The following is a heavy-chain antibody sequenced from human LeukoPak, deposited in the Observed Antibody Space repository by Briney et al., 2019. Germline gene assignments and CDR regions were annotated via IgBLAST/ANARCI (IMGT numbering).Heavy chain of an antibody. CDR3: ARGRSFYDSSGYYYAYYYGMDV. D-gene: IGHD3-22*01. V-gene: IGHV3-23*01. Sequence: PGESLRLSCAASGFTFSSNAMTWVRQAPGKGLEWVSVISGSDGSTYYADSVKGRFTISRDNSENTLYLQMNNLRAEDTAVYYCARGRSFYDSSGYYYAYYYGMDVWGQGTTVTVSS. CDR2: ISGSDGST. CDR1: GFTFSSNA. J-gene: IGHJ6*02.